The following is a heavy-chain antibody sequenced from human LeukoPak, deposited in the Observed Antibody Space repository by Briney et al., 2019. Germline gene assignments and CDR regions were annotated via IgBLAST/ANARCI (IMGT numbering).Heavy chain of an antibody. CDR1: GFTVSSNY. J-gene: IGHJ4*02. Sequence: GGSLRLSCAASGFTVSSNYMSWVRQAPGKGLEWVSVIYSGGSTYYADSVKGRFTISRDNSKNTLYLQMNSLRAEDTAVYYCAREGDGTYSAFDYWGQGTLVTVSS. D-gene: IGHD2-15*01. CDR3: AREGDGTYSAFDY. CDR2: IYSGGST. V-gene: IGHV3-53*01.